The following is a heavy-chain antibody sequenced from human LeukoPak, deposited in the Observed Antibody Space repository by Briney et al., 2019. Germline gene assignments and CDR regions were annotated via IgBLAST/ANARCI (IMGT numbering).Heavy chain of an antibody. CDR3: AKRIQSAMATGY. D-gene: IGHD5-18*01. J-gene: IGHJ4*02. CDR2: INPSGGST. V-gene: IGHV1-46*01. Sequence: GASVKVSCKASGYTFTNYYLHWVRQAPGQGLEWMGIINPSGGSTSYAQKFQGRVTMTRDMSTSTVYMELSSLRSEDTAVYYCAKRIQSAMATGYWGQGTLVTVSS. CDR1: GYTFTNYY.